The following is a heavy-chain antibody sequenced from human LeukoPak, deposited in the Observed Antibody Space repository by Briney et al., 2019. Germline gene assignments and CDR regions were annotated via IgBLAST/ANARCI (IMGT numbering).Heavy chain of an antibody. CDR2: ISSSSSYI. CDR3: ARSGPVQGVIRGGGDS. Sequence: PGGSLRLSCAASGFTFSSYSMNWVRQAPGKGLEWVSSISSSSSYIYYADSVKGRFTISRDNAKSSLYLQMNSLRAEDTAVYYCARSGPVQGVIRGGGDSWGQGTLVTVSS. CDR1: GFTFSSYS. J-gene: IGHJ4*02. V-gene: IGHV3-21*01. D-gene: IGHD3-10*01.